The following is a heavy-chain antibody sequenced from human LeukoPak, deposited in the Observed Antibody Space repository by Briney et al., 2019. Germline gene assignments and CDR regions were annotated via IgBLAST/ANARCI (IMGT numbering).Heavy chain of an antibody. V-gene: IGHV1-2*02. J-gene: IGHJ4*02. Sequence: ASVKVSCKASGYTFTGYYMHWVRQAPGQGLERMGWINPNSGGTNYAQKFQGRVTMTRDTSISTAYMELSRLRSDDTAVYYCARDYGYCSNTSCLYFDYWGQGTLVTVSS. D-gene: IGHD2-2*01. CDR2: INPNSGGT. CDR1: GYTFTGYY. CDR3: ARDYGYCSNTSCLYFDY.